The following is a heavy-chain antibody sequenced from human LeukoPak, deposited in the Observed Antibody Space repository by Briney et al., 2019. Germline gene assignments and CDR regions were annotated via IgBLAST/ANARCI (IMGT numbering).Heavy chain of an antibody. CDR2: INHSGST. Sequence: SETPSLTCAVYGGSFSGYYWSWIRQPPGKGLEWIGEINHSGSTYYNPSLKSRVTISVDRSKNQFSLKLSSVTAADTAVYYCARSNYYDSSGYYDYYFDYWGQGTLVTVSS. D-gene: IGHD3-22*01. V-gene: IGHV4-34*01. CDR3: ARSNYYDSSGYYDYYFDY. CDR1: GGSFSGYY. J-gene: IGHJ4*02.